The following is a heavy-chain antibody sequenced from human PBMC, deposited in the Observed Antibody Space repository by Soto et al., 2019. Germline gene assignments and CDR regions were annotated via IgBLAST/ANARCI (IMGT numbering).Heavy chain of an antibody. D-gene: IGHD3-10*01. V-gene: IGHV3-11*01. J-gene: IGHJ6*02. CDR1: GFTFSDYY. Sequence: PGGSLRLSCAASGFTFSDYYMSWIRQAPGKGLEWVSYISSSGSTIYYADSVKGRFTISRDNAKNSLYLQMNSLRAEDTAVYYCAKDPGITMVRDWFGEGGDYYYGMDVWGQGTTVTVSS. CDR3: AKDPGITMVRDWFGEGGDYYYGMDV. CDR2: ISSSGSTI.